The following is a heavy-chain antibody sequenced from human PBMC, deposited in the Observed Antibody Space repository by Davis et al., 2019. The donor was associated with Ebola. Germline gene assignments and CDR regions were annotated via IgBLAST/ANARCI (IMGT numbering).Heavy chain of an antibody. V-gene: IGHV5-10-1*01. Sequence: GGSLRLSCKGSGYSFTSYWISWVRQMPGKGLEWMGRIDPSDSYTNYSPSFQGHVTISADKSISTAYLQWSSLKASDTAMYYCARQGAMANGEGDYWGQGTLVTVSS. CDR1: GYSFTSYW. D-gene: IGHD2-8*01. CDR2: IDPSDSYT. J-gene: IGHJ4*02. CDR3: ARQGAMANGEGDY.